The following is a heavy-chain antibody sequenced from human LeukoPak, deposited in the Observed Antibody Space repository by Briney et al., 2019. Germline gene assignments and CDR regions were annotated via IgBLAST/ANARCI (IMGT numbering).Heavy chain of an antibody. V-gene: IGHV3-48*04. CDR3: VISGGWKGGYYFDF. CDR2: ISGSSSTI. Sequence: PGGSLRLSCAASEFTFSSYAMQWVRQAPGKGLEWVSYISGSSSTIYYADSVKGRFTISRDSAKNSLYLQMNSLRAEDTGVYYCVISGGWKGGYYFDFWGQGTLVTVSA. D-gene: IGHD6-19*01. CDR1: EFTFSSYA. J-gene: IGHJ4*02.